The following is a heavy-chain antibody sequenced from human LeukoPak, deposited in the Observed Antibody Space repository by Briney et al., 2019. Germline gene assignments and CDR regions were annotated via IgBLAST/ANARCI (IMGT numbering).Heavy chain of an antibody. Sequence: PSETLSLTCAVYGGSFSGYYWSWIRQPPGKGLEWIGEINHSGSTNYNPSLKSRVTMSVDTSKNQFSLKLSSVTAADTAVYYCARGRRWLQLFDYWGQGTLVTVSS. CDR2: INHSGST. CDR3: ARGRRWLQLFDY. D-gene: IGHD5-24*01. J-gene: IGHJ4*02. V-gene: IGHV4-34*01. CDR1: GGSFSGYY.